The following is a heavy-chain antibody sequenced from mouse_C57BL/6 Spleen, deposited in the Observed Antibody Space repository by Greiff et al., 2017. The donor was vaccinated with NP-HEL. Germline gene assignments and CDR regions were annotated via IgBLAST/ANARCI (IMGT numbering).Heavy chain of an antibody. V-gene: IGHV5-9-1*02. CDR1: GFTFSSYA. CDR2: ISSGGDYI. Sequence: EVMLVESGEGLVKPGGSLKLSCAASGFTFSSYAMSVVCPTPESRLEWVAYISSGGDYIYYADPGKGRFTISRDNARNTRYLQMSSLKTEDTAMYYCTRDRPFYAMDYWGQGTSVTVSS. J-gene: IGHJ4*01. CDR3: TRDRPFYAMDY.